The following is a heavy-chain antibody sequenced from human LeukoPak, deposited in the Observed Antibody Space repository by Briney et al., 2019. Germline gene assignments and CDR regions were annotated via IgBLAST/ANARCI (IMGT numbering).Heavy chain of an antibody. D-gene: IGHD4-17*01. CDR2: IYPGDSDI. CDR3: ASDDYGDYVL. J-gene: IGHJ4*02. CDR1: RYSSASYW. V-gene: IGHV5-51*01. Sequence: RGESLEISCEASRYSSASYWIAWVRQMPGKGLEWMGIIYPGDSDIIYSPSFQGQVTISADKSISTAYLQWSSLKASDTAMYYCASDDYGDYVLWGQGTLVTVSS.